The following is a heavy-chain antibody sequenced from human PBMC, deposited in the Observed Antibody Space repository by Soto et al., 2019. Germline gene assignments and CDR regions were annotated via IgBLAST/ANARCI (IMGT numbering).Heavy chain of an antibody. V-gene: IGHV3-30*18. CDR3: AKDMVVIRFSDYYGMDV. J-gene: IGHJ6*02. CDR2: ISYDGSNK. CDR1: GFTFSSYS. D-gene: IGHD3-22*01. Sequence: GGSLRLSCAASGFTFSSYSMNWVRQAPGKGLEWVAVISYDGSNKYYADSVKGRFTISRDNSKNTLYLQMNSLRAEDTAVYYCAKDMVVIRFSDYYGMDVWGQGTTVTVSS.